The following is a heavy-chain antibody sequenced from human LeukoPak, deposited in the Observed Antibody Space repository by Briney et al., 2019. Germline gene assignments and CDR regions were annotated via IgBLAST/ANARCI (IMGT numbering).Heavy chain of an antibody. CDR3: ARDLLTADTAMVSDY. CDR2: IIPIFGTA. CDR1: GGTFSSYA. J-gene: IGHJ4*02. D-gene: IGHD5-18*01. V-gene: IGHV1-69*13. Sequence: SVKVSCKASGGTFSSYAISWVRQAPGQGLEWMGGIIPIFGTANYAQKFQGRVTITADESTSTAYMELSSPRSEDTAVYYCARDLLTADTAMVSDYWGQGTLVTVSS.